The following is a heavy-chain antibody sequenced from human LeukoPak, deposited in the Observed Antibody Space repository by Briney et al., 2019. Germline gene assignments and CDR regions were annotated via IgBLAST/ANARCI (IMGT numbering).Heavy chain of an antibody. V-gene: IGHV3-7*01. CDR1: GFTFCNYW. D-gene: IGHD6-13*01. CDR3: ASGRQLGY. Sequence: WGSLRLSCAASGFTFCNYWMSWVRQAPGEGLEWVANIKEDGSEKYYVDSVKGRFTISRDNARNSLYLQMNSLRAEDTAVYYCASGRQLGYWGQGTLVTVSS. J-gene: IGHJ4*02. CDR2: IKEDGSEK.